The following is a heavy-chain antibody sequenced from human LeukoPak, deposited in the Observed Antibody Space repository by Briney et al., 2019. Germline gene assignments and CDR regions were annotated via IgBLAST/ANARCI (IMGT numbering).Heavy chain of an antibody. V-gene: IGHV1-18*01. CDR2: ISAYNGNT. Sequence: ASVKVSCKTSGYTFSSYGISWLRQAPGQGLEWMGWISAYNGNTNYAQKLQGRVTMATDTSTSTAYMELRSLRSDDTAVYYCARGVPGTRYYFDYWGQGTLVTVSS. CDR3: ARGVPGTRYYFDY. D-gene: IGHD3-10*02. CDR1: GYTFSSYG. J-gene: IGHJ4*02.